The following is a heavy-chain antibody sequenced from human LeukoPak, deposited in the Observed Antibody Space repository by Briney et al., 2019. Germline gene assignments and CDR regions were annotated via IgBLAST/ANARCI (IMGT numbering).Heavy chain of an antibody. J-gene: IGHJ4*02. D-gene: IGHD3-10*01. Sequence: GRSLRLSCAASGFTFDDYAMHWVRQAPGKGLEWVSGISWNSGSIGYADSVEGRFTISRDNAKNSLYLQMNSLRAEDTALYYCAKDMESSSGYFDYWGQGTLVTVSS. CDR3: AKDMESSSGYFDY. CDR1: GFTFDDYA. CDR2: ISWNSGSI. V-gene: IGHV3-9*01.